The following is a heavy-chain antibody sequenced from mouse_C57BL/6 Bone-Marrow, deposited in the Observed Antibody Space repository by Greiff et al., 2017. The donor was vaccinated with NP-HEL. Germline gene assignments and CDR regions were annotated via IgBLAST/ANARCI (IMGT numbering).Heavy chain of an antibody. CDR1: GFSLTSYG. D-gene: IGHD2-5*01. J-gene: IGHJ1*03. V-gene: IGHV2-4*01. CDR2: IWSGGST. Sequence: VQRVESGPGLVQPSQSLSITCTVSGFSLTSYGVHWVRQPPGKGLEWLGVIWSGGSTDYNAAFISRLSISKDNSKSQVFFKMNSLQADDTAIYYCAKNYDSNYWYFDVWGTGTTVTVSS. CDR3: AKNYDSNYWYFDV.